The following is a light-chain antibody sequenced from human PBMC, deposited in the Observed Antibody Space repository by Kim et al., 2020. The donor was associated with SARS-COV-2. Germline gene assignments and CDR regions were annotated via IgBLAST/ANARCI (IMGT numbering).Light chain of an antibody. J-gene: IGKJ2*01. V-gene: IGKV3-15*01. Sequence: SLSPGERATGSCRTSESVSMNVAWYQQRPGQAPRLLMYGTSTKTTGIPFRFSGSGSGTEFTLTISSLESEDSAVYFCQQYNKLPYTFGQGTKLEI. CDR1: ESVSMN. CDR2: GTS. CDR3: QQYNKLPYT.